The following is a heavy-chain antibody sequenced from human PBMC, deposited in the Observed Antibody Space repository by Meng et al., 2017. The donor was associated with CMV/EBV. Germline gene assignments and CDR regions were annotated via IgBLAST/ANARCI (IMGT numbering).Heavy chain of an antibody. J-gene: IGHJ4*02. CDR3: AIEYYYGSGSQFDY. Sequence: GSLRLSCTVSGYSISSGYYWGWIRQPPGKGLEWIGSIYHSGSTYYNPSLKSRVIISVDTSKNQFSLKLSSVTAADTAVYYCAIEYYYGSGSQFDYWGQGTLVTVSS. CDR2: IYHSGST. V-gene: IGHV4-38-2*02. CDR1: GYSISSGYY. D-gene: IGHD3-10*01.